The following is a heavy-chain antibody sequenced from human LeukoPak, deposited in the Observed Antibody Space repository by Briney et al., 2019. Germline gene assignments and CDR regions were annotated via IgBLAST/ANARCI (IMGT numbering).Heavy chain of an antibody. J-gene: IGHJ4*02. Sequence: GGSLGFSCAAPEFTFSSYAMGWVRRAPGKGLEWVSPISGSGGSTYYADSVKGRFTISRDNSKNTLYLQMNSLRAEDTAVYYCAKRNWQGILTGYYVYWGQGTLVTVSS. V-gene: IGHV3-23*01. CDR3: AKRNWQGILTGYYVY. CDR1: EFTFSSYA. CDR2: ISGSGGST. D-gene: IGHD3-9*01.